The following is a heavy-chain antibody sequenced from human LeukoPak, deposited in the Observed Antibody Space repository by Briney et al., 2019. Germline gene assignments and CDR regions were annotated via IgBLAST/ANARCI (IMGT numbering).Heavy chain of an antibody. CDR2: ISYDGGNK. CDR3: AKKVVYAISPFDY. J-gene: IGHJ4*02. Sequence: GGSLRLSCAASGFTFSSYGMHWVRQAPGKGLEWVAVISYDGGNKYYADSVKGRFTISRDNSKNTLYLQMNSLRAEDTAVYYCAKKVVYAISPFDYWGQGTLVTVSS. CDR1: GFTFSSYG. V-gene: IGHV3-30*18. D-gene: IGHD2-8*02.